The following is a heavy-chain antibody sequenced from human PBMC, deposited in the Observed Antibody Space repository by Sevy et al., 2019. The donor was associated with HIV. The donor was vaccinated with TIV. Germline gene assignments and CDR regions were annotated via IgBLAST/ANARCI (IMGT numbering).Heavy chain of an antibody. V-gene: IGHV3-48*02. CDR1: GFTFSSYS. CDR3: ARELYYYGSGSFH. CDR2: ISSSSSTI. D-gene: IGHD3-10*01. Sequence: EGSLRLSCAASGFTFSSYSMNWVRRAPGKGLEWVSYISSSSSTIYYAYSVKGRFTISRDNAKNSLYLQMNSLRDEDTAVYYCARELYYYGSGSFHWGQGTLVTVSS. J-gene: IGHJ4*02.